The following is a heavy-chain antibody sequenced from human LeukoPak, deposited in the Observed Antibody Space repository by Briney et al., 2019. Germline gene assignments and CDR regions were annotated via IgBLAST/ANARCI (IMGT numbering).Heavy chain of an antibody. CDR3: ARGHYGMDV. Sequence: GGSLRLSCAASGFTFSSYAMHWVRQAPGKGLEWAAVISYDGSNKYYADSVKGRFTISRDNSKNSLYMQMNSLRVEDTALYFCARGHYGMDVWGQVTTVIVSS. CDR2: ISYDGSNK. J-gene: IGHJ6*02. V-gene: IGHV3-30-3*01. CDR1: GFTFSSYA.